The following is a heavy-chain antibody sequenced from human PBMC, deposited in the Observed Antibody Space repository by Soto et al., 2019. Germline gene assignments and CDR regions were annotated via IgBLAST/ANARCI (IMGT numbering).Heavy chain of an antibody. D-gene: IGHD4-17*01. CDR1: GCSISSHY. J-gene: IGHJ4*02. V-gene: IGHV4-4*07. CDR2: TYISGST. CDR3: AIALLDYGDYYFDY. Sequence: PSETLSLTCTVSGCSISSHYWTWIRQSAGKGLEWIGRTYISGSTNYNPYLESRVTMSVDTSKNQFSLRLISVTAADTAMYYSAIALLDYGDYYFDYWGQGIPVTVYS.